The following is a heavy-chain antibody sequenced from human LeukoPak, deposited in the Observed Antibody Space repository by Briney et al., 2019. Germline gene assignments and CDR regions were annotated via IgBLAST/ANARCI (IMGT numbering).Heavy chain of an antibody. Sequence: PSETLSLTCTVSGGSISSYYWSWIRQPAGKGLEWIGRIYTSGSTNYNPSLKSRVTMSVDTSKNQFSLKLSSVTAADTAVYYCARDGTYYDFWSTYYYYYMDVWGKGTTVTVSS. J-gene: IGHJ6*03. D-gene: IGHD3-3*01. CDR1: GGSISSYY. CDR3: ARDGTYYDFWSTYYYYYMDV. V-gene: IGHV4-4*07. CDR2: IYTSGST.